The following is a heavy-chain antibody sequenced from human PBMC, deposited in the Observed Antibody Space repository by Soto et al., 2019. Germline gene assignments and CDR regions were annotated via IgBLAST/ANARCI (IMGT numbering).Heavy chain of an antibody. Sequence: GASVKVSCKASGYTFTGYYMHWVRQAPGQGLEWMGWINPNSGGTNYAQKFQGRVTMTRDTSISTAYMELSRLRSDDTAVYYCARASDYSNARGWFDPWGQGTQVTVSS. CDR1: GYTFTGYY. CDR2: INPNSGGT. CDR3: ARASDYSNARGWFDP. V-gene: IGHV1-2*02. J-gene: IGHJ5*02. D-gene: IGHD4-4*01.